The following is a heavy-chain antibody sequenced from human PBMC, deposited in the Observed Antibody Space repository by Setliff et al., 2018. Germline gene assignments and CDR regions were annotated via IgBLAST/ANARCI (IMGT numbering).Heavy chain of an antibody. CDR2: IYYSGST. CDR1: GGSISNYY. Sequence: KPSETLSLTCTVSGGSISNYYWSWIRQSPGKGLEWIGYIYYSGSTHYNPSLKSRVTISVDTSKNQFSLKLSSVTAADTAVYYCARVALVVVIRNAFDIWGQGTMVTVSS. V-gene: IGHV4-59*12. CDR3: ARVALVVVIRNAFDI. J-gene: IGHJ3*02. D-gene: IGHD2-21*01.